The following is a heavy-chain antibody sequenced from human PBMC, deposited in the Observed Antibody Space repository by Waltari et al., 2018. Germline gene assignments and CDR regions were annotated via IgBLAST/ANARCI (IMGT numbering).Heavy chain of an antibody. D-gene: IGHD4-4*01. J-gene: IGHJ6*03. V-gene: IGHV4-4*02. Sequence: QVQLQESGPGLVKPSGTLSLTCAVSGGSISSSNWWSWVREPPGKGLEWIGEIYHSGSTNYNPSLKSRVTISVDKSKNQFSLKLSSVTAADTAVYYCARDGRVTTTHYYYYYMDVWGKGTTVTVSS. CDR3: ARDGRVTTTHYYYYYMDV. CDR1: GGSISSSNW. CDR2: IYHSGST.